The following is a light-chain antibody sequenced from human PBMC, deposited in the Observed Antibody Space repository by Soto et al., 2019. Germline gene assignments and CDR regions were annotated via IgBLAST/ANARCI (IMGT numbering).Light chain of an antibody. J-gene: IGLJ3*02. V-gene: IGLV2-23*02. Sequence: QSALTQPASVSGSPGQSITISCTGTSSNVGSYKLVSWYQQHPGKAPKLMIFEVNKRPSGVSNRFSGSKSGNTASLTISGLKVEDEADYYCQSYDSSLSGHWVFGGGTKLTVL. CDR3: QSYDSSLSGHWV. CDR2: EVN. CDR1: SSNVGSYKL.